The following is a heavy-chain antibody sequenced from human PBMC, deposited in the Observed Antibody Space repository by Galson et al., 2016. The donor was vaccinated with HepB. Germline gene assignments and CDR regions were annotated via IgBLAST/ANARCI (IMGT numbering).Heavy chain of an antibody. D-gene: IGHD2-2*02. Sequence: PALVKPTQSLTLTCSFSGFSLNTERVGVGWIRQSPGKALEWLALISWDGEERYSPSLTGRLTVTKDTSSNQVVLTITNMDPVDTATYFCAHRAIPSRVDAFDVWGQGTFVTVSS. CDR1: GFSLNTERVG. CDR2: ISWDGEE. J-gene: IGHJ3*01. CDR3: AHRAIPSRVDAFDV. V-gene: IGHV2-5*02.